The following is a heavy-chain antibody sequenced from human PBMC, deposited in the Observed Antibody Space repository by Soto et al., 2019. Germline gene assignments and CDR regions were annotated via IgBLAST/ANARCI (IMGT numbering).Heavy chain of an antibody. Sequence: SETLSLTCAVYGGSFSGYYWSWIRQPPGKGLEWIGEINHSGSTNYNPSLKSRVTISVDTSKNQFSLKLSSVTAADTAVYYCARGEWYYYDSSGYYWRARLAFDIWGQGTMVTVSS. J-gene: IGHJ3*02. CDR3: ARGEWYYYDSSGYYWRARLAFDI. CDR1: GGSFSGYY. V-gene: IGHV4-34*01. D-gene: IGHD3-22*01. CDR2: INHSGST.